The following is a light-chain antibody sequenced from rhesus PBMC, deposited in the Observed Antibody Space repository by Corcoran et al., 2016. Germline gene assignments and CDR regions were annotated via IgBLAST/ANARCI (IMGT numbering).Light chain of an antibody. CDR2: AAY. Sequence: DIQMTQSPSSLSASVGDTVTITCRASQGISSYLNWFQQKPGKAPKLLIYAAYSWESGVPSRFSGSGSGTEFILTISSLQPEDVAAYYCLQHNSYPLTFGGGTKVEIK. J-gene: IGKJ4*01. CDR3: LQHNSYPLT. CDR1: QGISSY. V-gene: IGKV1-28*01.